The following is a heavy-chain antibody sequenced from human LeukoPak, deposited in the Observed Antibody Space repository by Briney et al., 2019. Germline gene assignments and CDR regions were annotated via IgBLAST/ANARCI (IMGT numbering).Heavy chain of an antibody. CDR3: ARLVRHDAFDI. D-gene: IGHD6-13*01. CDR1: GFTVSSNY. CDR2: IYSGGST. V-gene: IGHV3-53*01. J-gene: IGHJ3*02. Sequence: GGSLRLSCAASGFTVSSNYMSWVRQAPGKGLEWVSVIYSGGSTYYADSVKGRFTISRDNSKNTLYLQMNSLRAEDTAVYYCARLVRHDAFDIWGQGTMVTVSS.